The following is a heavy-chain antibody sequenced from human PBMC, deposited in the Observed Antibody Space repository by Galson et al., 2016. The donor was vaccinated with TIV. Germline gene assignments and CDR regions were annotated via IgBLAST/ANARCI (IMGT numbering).Heavy chain of an antibody. Sequence: SLRLSCAVSGFTFSSYSMNWVRQAPGKGLEWLSSITSTGFVVYYTDSVKGRFIMSRDNAKHSLYLQMKSLRAEDTALYYCARDRSGGTDYWGQGTLVAVSS. CDR1: GFTFSSYS. D-gene: IGHD2-15*01. CDR3: ARDRSGGTDY. J-gene: IGHJ4*02. V-gene: IGHV3-21*04. CDR2: ITSTGFVV.